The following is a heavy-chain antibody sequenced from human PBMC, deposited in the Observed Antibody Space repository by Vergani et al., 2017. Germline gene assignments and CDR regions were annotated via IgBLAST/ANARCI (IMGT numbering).Heavy chain of an antibody. CDR3: AREGHDYGDYGWNYYFDY. CDR2: INHSGST. D-gene: IGHD4-17*01. J-gene: IGHJ4*02. Sequence: QVQLQESGPGLVKPSQTLSLTCTVSGGSISSGDHCWSWIRQPPGKGLEWIGEINHSGSTNYNPSLKSRVTISVDTSKNQFSLKLSSVTAADTAVYYCAREGHDYGDYGWNYYFDYWGQGTLVTVSS. V-gene: IGHV4-30-4*08. CDR1: GGSISSGDHC.